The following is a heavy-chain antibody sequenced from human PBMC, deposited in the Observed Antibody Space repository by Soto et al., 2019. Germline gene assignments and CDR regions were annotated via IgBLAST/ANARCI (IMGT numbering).Heavy chain of an antibody. D-gene: IGHD1-26*01. CDR2: IYAGGNT. CDR1: GFTVITNY. V-gene: IGHV3-66*01. Sequence: EVQMVESGGGLVQPGGSLRLSCAVSGFTVITNYISWVRQAPGKGLEWVSDIYAGGNTYYVDSVKGRFAISRDNSKNTLYLEMNSLRAEDTAVYYCARKKSIVGATGYFDYWGQGTLVSVSS. CDR3: ARKKSIVGATGYFDY. J-gene: IGHJ4*02.